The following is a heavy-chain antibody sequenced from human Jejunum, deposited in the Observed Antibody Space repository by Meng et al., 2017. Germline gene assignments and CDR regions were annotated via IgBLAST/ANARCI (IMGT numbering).Heavy chain of an antibody. CDR1: GGSISSCHW. V-gene: IGHV4-4*02. CDR2: IYHNGNT. D-gene: IGHD2-2*01. CDR3: ARLGYCSSTSCYPDY. Sequence: EQLKESGPGLVKPSGTLSLPCPGSGGSISSCHWWSWVRQPPGKGLEWIGGIYHNGNTNYNPSLKSRVTISSDKSKNQFSLKLSSVTAADTAVYYCARLGYCSSTSCYPDYWGQGTLVTVSS. J-gene: IGHJ4*02.